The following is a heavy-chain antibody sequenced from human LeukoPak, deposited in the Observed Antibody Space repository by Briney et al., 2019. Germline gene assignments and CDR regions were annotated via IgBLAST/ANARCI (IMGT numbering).Heavy chain of an antibody. Sequence: PSETLSLTCAVYGGSFSGYYWSWIRQPPGKGLEWIGYIYYSGSTNYNPSLKSRVTISVDTSKNQFSLKLSSVTAADTAVYYCARVSSSWYYFDYWGQGTLVTVSS. V-gene: IGHV4-59*01. D-gene: IGHD6-13*01. CDR3: ARVSSSWYYFDY. CDR1: GGSFSGYY. CDR2: IYYSGST. J-gene: IGHJ4*02.